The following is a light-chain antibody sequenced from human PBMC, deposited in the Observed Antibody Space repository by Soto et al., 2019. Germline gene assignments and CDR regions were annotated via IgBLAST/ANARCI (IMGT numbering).Light chain of an antibody. Sequence: EIVLTQSPSSLSGSPGERATLSCRASQSVSSYLAWYQQKPGQAPRLLIYGASTRATDIPARFSGSGSGTEFTLTISSLQPDDFATYYCQQYNSYSFGQGTKVDIK. CDR1: QSVSSY. V-gene: IGKV3-15*01. J-gene: IGKJ1*01. CDR2: GAS. CDR3: QQYNSYS.